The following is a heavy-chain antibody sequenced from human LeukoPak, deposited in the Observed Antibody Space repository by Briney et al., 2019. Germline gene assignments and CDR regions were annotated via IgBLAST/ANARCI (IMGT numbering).Heavy chain of an antibody. V-gene: IGHV3-74*01. CDR1: GFAFSSYW. CDR2: IKTDGSST. J-gene: IGHJ4*02. CDR3: ARGFELLPAGVPDF. D-gene: IGHD1-26*01. Sequence: QPGGSLRLSCAASGFAFSSYWMHWVRQAPGKGLVWVSRIKTDGSSTTYADSVKGRFTTYRDNAKNTLYLQMNSLRAEDTAVYFCARGFELLPAGVPDFWGQGTLVTVSS.